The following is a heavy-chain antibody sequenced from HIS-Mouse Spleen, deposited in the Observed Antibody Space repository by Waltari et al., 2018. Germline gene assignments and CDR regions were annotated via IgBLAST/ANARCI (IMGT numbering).Heavy chain of an antibody. CDR3: ATLYWAFDY. V-gene: IGHV1-24*01. CDR1: GYTLTELS. Sequence: QVQLVQSGAEVKKPGASVKVSCNVSGYTLTELSMHWVRQAPGKGREWMGGVDAEEGETMYAQRFQGRVTMTEDTSTDTAYMELSSLRSEDTAVYYCATLYWAFDYWGQGTLVTVSS. CDR2: VDAEEGET. J-gene: IGHJ4*02. D-gene: IGHD2-8*02.